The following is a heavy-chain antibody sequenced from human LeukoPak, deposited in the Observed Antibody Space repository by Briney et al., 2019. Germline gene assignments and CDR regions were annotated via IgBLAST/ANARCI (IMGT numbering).Heavy chain of an antibody. CDR2: ISYDGSNK. D-gene: IGHD1-26*01. Sequence: GGSLRLSCAASGFTFSSYGMHWVRQAPGKGLEWVAVISYDGSNKYYADSVKGRFTISRDNSKNTLYLQMNSLRAEDTAVYYCAKDSFTPKWELGGAFDIWGQGTMVTVSS. J-gene: IGHJ3*02. V-gene: IGHV3-30*18. CDR1: GFTFSSYG. CDR3: AKDSFTPKWELGGAFDI.